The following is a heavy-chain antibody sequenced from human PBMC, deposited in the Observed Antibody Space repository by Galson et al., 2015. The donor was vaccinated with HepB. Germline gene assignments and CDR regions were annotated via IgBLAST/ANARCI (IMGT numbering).Heavy chain of an antibody. CDR1: GFTFSSYA. Sequence: SLRLSCAASGFTFSSYAMSWVRQAPGKGLEWISTISGSGGNTYYADSVKGRFTISRDNSKNTLYLQMNSLRAEDTAIYYCAKARSQWLRPYSFDYWGQGTLVTVSS. CDR2: ISGSGGNT. D-gene: IGHD6-19*01. CDR3: AKARSQWLRPYSFDY. V-gene: IGHV3-23*01. J-gene: IGHJ4*02.